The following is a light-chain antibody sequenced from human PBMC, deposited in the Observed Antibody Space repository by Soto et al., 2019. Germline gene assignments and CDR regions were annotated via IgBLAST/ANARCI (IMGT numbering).Light chain of an antibody. Sequence: DIQMTQSPSTLAASVGDRVTITCRASQSFTKWLAWYQQKPGKAPQLLIYEASRLKSGVPLRFSGSESRTAFTLTVSRLQADDFATYSGQNYDSVSSTTFGQGTKVAMK. J-gene: IGKJ1*01. CDR3: QNYDSVSSTT. CDR1: QSFTKW. V-gene: IGKV1-5*03. CDR2: EAS.